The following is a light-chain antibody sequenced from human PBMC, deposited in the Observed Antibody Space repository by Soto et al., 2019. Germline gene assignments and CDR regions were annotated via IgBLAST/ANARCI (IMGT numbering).Light chain of an antibody. CDR1: SSEFGTYSV. J-gene: IGLJ3*02. CDR2: EGT. Sequence: QSALTRSASVSGSPGQSITISCTGTSSEFGTYSVVSWYQQHPGKAPKLLIYEGTKRPSGVSNRFSASESGNTASLTISGLQAEDEAVYYCHSYARSTLVFGGGTKLTVL. V-gene: IGLV2-23*01. CDR3: HSYARSTLV.